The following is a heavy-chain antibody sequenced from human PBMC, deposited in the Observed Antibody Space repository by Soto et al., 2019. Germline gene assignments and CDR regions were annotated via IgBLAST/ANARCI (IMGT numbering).Heavy chain of an antibody. V-gene: IGHV3-33*01. D-gene: IGHD6-19*01. CDR1: GFTFSSYG. J-gene: IGHJ4*02. CDR2: IWYDGSNK. Sequence: QVQLVESGGGVVQPGRSLRLSCAASGFTFSSYGMHWVRQAPGKGLEWVAVIWYDGSNKYYADSVKGRFNISRDNSKNTLYLQMNSLRAEDTAVYYCARGHIAVAGTFPESLDYWGQGTLVTVSS. CDR3: ARGHIAVAGTFPESLDY.